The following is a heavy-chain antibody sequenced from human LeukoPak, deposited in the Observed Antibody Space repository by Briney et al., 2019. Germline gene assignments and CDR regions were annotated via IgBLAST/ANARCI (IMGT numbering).Heavy chain of an antibody. Sequence: ASVKVSCKASGYPFTAYYIHWVRQAPGQGLEWMGWMNPNSGFTNYAQKFQGRVTMTRETSISTAYMDLSSLKSDDTAVYYCARDSSTSSLADPWGQGTLVTVSS. J-gene: IGHJ5*02. CDR3: ARDSSTSSLADP. CDR1: GYPFTAYY. V-gene: IGHV1-2*02. D-gene: IGHD2-2*01. CDR2: MNPNSGFT.